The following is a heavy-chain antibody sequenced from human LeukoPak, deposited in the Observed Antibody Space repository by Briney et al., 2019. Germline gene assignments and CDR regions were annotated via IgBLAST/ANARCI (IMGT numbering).Heavy chain of an antibody. CDR1: GGSFSGYY. J-gene: IGHJ4*02. V-gene: IGHV4-34*01. Sequence: SETLSLTCAVYGGSFSGYYWSWIRQPPGKGLEWIGEINHSGSTNYNPSLKSRVTISVDTSKNQFSLKLGSVTAADTAVYYCARGLILGRAGAVAYWGQGTLVTVSS. CDR3: ARGLILGRAGAVAY. CDR2: INHSGST. D-gene: IGHD2-8*02.